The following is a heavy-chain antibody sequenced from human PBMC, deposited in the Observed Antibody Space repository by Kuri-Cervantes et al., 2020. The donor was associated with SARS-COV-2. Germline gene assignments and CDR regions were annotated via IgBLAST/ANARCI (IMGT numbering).Heavy chain of an antibody. V-gene: IGHV3-21*01. CDR1: GFTFSSYS. Sequence: GGSLRLSCAASGFTFSSYSMNWVRQAPGKGLEWVSSISSSSSYIYYADSVKGRFTISRDNAKNSLYLQMNSLRAEDTAVYYCAREGQLERPGAYYYYYGKDVWGQGTTVTVSS. D-gene: IGHD1-1*01. CDR3: AREGQLERPGAYYYYYGKDV. CDR2: ISSSSSYI. J-gene: IGHJ6*02.